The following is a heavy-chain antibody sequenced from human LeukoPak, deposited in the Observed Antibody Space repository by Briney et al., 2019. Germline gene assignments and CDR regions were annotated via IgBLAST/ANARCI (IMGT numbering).Heavy chain of an antibody. D-gene: IGHD5-18*01. CDR2: ISSSSSYI. V-gene: IGHV3-21*01. CDR1: GFTFSSYS. J-gene: IGHJ6*03. Sequence: PGGSLRLSCAASGFTFSSYSMNWVRQAPGKGLEWVSSISSSSSYIYYADSLKGRFTISRDNAKNSLYLQMNSPRPEDTAVYYCASRGYSYGQYYMDVWGKGTTVTISS. CDR3: ASRGYSYGQYYMDV.